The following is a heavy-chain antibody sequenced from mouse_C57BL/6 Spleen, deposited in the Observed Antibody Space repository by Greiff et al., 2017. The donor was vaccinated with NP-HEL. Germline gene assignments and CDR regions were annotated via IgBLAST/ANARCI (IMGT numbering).Heavy chain of an antibody. V-gene: IGHV1-15*01. CDR2: IDPETGGT. CDR3: TRKEVYYDYDGDY. CDR1: GYTFTDYE. Sequence: VQLQQSGAELVRPGASVTLSCKASGYTFTDYEMHWVKQTPVHGLEWIGAIDPETGGTAYNQKFKGKAILTADKSSSTAYMELRSLTSEDSAVYYCTRKEVYYDYDGDYWGQGTTLTVSS. J-gene: IGHJ2*01. D-gene: IGHD2-4*01.